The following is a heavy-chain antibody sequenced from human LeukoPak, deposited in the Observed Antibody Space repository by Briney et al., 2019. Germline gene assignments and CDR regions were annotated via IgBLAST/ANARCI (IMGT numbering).Heavy chain of an antibody. V-gene: IGHV3-20*04. J-gene: IGHJ4*02. D-gene: IGHD3-22*01. CDR1: GFTFDDYA. Sequence: PGGSLRLSCAASGFTFDDYAMTWVRQAPGKGLEWVSGINWIGGSTYYADSVKGRFTISRDNAKDSLFLQMNSLRAEDTALYYCARDGNDTSSLDYWGQGTLVTVSS. CDR3: ARDGNDTSSLDY. CDR2: INWIGGST.